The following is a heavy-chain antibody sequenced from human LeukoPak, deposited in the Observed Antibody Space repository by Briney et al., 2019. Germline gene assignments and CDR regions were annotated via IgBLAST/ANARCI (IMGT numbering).Heavy chain of an antibody. Sequence: SETLSLTCTVSGGSLSSYYWSWIRQPPGKGLEWIGYIYYSGSTNYNPSLKSRVTISVDTSKNQFSLKLSSVTAADTAVYYCARATARASHFDYWGQGTLVTVSS. CDR3: ARATARASHFDY. J-gene: IGHJ4*02. CDR2: IYYSGST. CDR1: GGSLSSYY. D-gene: IGHD4-17*01. V-gene: IGHV4-59*01.